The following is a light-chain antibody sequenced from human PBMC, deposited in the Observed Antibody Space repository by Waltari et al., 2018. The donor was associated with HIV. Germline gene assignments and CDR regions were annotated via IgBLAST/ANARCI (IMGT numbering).Light chain of an antibody. CDR3: QQYYSTLYT. J-gene: IGKJ2*01. V-gene: IGKV1-NL1*01. CDR1: QGISNS. CDR2: AAS. Sequence: DIQMTQSPSSLSASIGDRVTITCRASQGISNSLAWYQQKPGKAPKLLLYAASRLESGVPYRFSGSGSGTDYTLTISSLQPEDFATYYCQQYYSTLYTFGQGTKLEIK.